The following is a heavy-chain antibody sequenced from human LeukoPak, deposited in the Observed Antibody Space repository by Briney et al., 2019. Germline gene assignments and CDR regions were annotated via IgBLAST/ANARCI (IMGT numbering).Heavy chain of an antibody. D-gene: IGHD3-10*01. V-gene: IGHV3-7*01. J-gene: IGHJ4*02. CDR2: IKQDGSEK. CDR1: GFTFSTYW. CDR3: ARAQGETYYYGAGSYYIDY. Sequence: GGSLRLSCAASGFTFSTYWMSWVRQAPGKGLEWVANIKQDGSEKYYVDSVKGRFTISRDNAKSSLYLQMNSLRAEDTAVYYCARAQGETYYYGAGSYYIDYWGQGTLVTVSS.